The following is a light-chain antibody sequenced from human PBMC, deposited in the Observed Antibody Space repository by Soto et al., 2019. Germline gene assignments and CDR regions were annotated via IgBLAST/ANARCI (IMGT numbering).Light chain of an antibody. CDR1: QIDGNN. CDR2: GAY. J-gene: IGKJ1*01. CDR3: QQYNNWPRT. Sequence: EIVMTQSPATLSVSPVEGTTLSFRASQIDGNNLAWYQQKPGQAPRLLIYGAYTRATGIPARFSGSGSGTEFTLTISSLQSEDFAVYYCQQYNNWPRTFGQGTKVDIK. V-gene: IGKV3-15*01.